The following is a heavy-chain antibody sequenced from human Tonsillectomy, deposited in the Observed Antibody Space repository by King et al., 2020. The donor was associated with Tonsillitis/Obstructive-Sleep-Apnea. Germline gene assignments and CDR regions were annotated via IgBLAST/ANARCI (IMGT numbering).Heavy chain of an antibody. CDR2: TMGRGHMT. CDR3: AKDLRCSSISCYSDYYYYMDV. CDR1: GFTFNSYA. V-gene: IGHV3-23*01. Sequence: ESGGGLVQPGGSLRLSCAASGFTFNSYAMICVRQAPGRGLEWVSSTMGRGHMTSCADSANGRFTISRDNSKNTLSLQMNSLRAEDTAVYYCAKDLRCSSISCYSDYYYYMDVWGKGTTVTFSS. J-gene: IGHJ6*03. D-gene: IGHD2-2*01.